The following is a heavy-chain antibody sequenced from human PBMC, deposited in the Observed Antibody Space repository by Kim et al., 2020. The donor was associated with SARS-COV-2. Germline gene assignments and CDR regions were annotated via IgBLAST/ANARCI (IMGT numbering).Heavy chain of an antibody. V-gene: IGHV1-46*01. D-gene: IGHD1-26*01. J-gene: IGHJ4*02. CDR3: ARGATGGGFDY. Sequence: TSYAQKFQGRVTMTRDTSTSTVYMELSSLRSEDTAVYYCARGATGGGFDYWGQGTLVTVSS. CDR2: T.